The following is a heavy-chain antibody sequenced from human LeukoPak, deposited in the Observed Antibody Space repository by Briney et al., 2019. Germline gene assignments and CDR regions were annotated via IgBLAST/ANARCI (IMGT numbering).Heavy chain of an antibody. D-gene: IGHD6-19*01. Sequence: GGSLRLSCAASGFRRSGNWMHWVRQRPGVGPVSVARITNDGISTNYADSVKGRFTISRDNAKNTLYLQMDSLRAEDTAVYYCIIYSNGWQWGQGTRVIVSS. CDR1: GFRRSGNW. V-gene: IGHV3-74*01. CDR3: IIYSNGWQ. J-gene: IGHJ4*02. CDR2: ITNDGIST.